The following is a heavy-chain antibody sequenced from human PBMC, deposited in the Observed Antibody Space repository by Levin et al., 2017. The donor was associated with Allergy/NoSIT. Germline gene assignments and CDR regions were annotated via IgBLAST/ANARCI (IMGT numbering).Heavy chain of an antibody. Sequence: GESLKISCAASGFTFSSYAMHWVRQAPGKGLEWVAVISYDGSNKYYADSVKGRFTISRDNSKNTLYLQMNSLRAEDTAVYYCARADIVVVPAAPPLETYYFDYWGQGTLVTVSS. CDR3: ARADIVVVPAAPPLETYYFDY. J-gene: IGHJ4*02. D-gene: IGHD2-2*01. CDR2: ISYDGSNK. V-gene: IGHV3-30-3*01. CDR1: GFTFSSYA.